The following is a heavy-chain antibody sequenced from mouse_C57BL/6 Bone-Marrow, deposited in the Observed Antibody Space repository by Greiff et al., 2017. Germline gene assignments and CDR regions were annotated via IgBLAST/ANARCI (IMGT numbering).Heavy chain of an antibody. CDR2: IDPETGGT. CDR3: TRPVYDYCAMDF. CDR1: GYTFTDYE. D-gene: IGHD1-1*01. V-gene: IGHV1-15*01. J-gene: IGHJ4*01. Sequence: QVQLQQSGAELVRPGASVTLSCKASGYTFTDYEMHWVKQTPVHGLEWIGAIDPETGGTAYNQKFKGKAILTADKSSSTAYMELRSLTSEDSAVYYCTRPVYDYCAMDFWGQGTSVTVSS.